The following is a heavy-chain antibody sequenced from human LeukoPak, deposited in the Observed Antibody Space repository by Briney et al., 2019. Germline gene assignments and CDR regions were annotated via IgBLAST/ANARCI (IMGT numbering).Heavy chain of an antibody. CDR2: IYYSGST. Sequence: PSETLSLTCTVSGGSISSYYWSWIRQPPGKGLEWIGYIYYSGSTNYNPSLKSRVTISVDTSKNQFSLKLSSVTAADTAVYYCARDARLQRAYCGGDCYDAFDIWGQGTMVTVSS. CDR3: ARDARLQRAYCGGDCYDAFDI. CDR1: GGSISSYY. J-gene: IGHJ3*02. D-gene: IGHD2-21*02. V-gene: IGHV4-59*01.